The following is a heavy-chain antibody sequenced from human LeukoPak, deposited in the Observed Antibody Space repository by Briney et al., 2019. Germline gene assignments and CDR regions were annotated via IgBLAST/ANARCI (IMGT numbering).Heavy chain of an antibody. CDR2: ITNSSDIR. J-gene: IGHJ4*02. CDR3: ASDSSGYSRDY. V-gene: IGHV3-48*01. Sequence: GGSLRLSCAATGFTFSNYSMHWVRQAPGKGLEWISYITNSSDIRHYAHSVEGRFTISRDNAKNSLYLQMNSLRAEDTAVYYCASDSSGYSRDYWGQGTLVTVSS. D-gene: IGHD3-22*01. CDR1: GFTFSNYS.